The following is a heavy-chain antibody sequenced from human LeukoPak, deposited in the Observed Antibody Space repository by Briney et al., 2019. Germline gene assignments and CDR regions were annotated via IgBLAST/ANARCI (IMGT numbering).Heavy chain of an antibody. CDR1: GVTFRSYG. V-gene: IGHV3-33*01. Sequence: PGGSLRLSCTAYGVTFRSYGMHWVRQAPGRGLEWVAAIQYDGSIEYYADSVKGRFTISRDQSKNTLFLQVNSLRAEDTAVYYCARDSCGSPSCFDYWGQGTLVTVSS. D-gene: IGHD2-2*01. J-gene: IGHJ4*02. CDR3: ARDSCGSPSCFDY. CDR2: IQYDGSIE.